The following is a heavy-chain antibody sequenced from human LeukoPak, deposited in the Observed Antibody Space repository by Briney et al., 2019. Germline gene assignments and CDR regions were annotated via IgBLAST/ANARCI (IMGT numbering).Heavy chain of an antibody. D-gene: IGHD5-24*01. J-gene: IGHJ4*02. CDR2: ISGSGGST. CDR3: AKHDGYASFVDY. Sequence: GGSLRLSCAASGFTVSSNYMSWVRQAPGKGLEWVSAISGSGGSTYYADSVKGRFTISRDNSKNTLYLQMNSLRAEDTAVYYCAKHDGYASFVDYWGQGTLVTVSS. CDR1: GFTVSSNY. V-gene: IGHV3-23*01.